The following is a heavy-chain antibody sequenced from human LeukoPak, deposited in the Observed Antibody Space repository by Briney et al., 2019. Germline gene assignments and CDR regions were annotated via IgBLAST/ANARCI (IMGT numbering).Heavy chain of an antibody. V-gene: IGHV4-30-4*01. CDR2: IYYSGST. CDR3: ARGTMVRGVIRYFDY. CDR1: GGSFSGYY. D-gene: IGHD3-10*01. J-gene: IGHJ4*02. Sequence: SETLSLTCAVYGGSFSGYYWSWIRQPPGKGLEWIGYIYYSGSTYYNPSLKSRVTISVDTSKNQFSLKLSSVTAADTAVYYCARGTMVRGVIRYFDYWGQGTLVTVSS.